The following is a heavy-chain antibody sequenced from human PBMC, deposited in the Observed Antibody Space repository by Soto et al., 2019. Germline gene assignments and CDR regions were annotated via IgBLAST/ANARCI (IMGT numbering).Heavy chain of an antibody. CDR1: GGSFSGYY. D-gene: IGHD2-15*01. CDR3: ARAEYCSGGSCYSFNAFDI. V-gene: IGHV4-34*01. Sequence: SETLSLTCAVYGGSFSGYYWSWIRQPPGKGLEWIGEINLIWITNYNPSLKSRVNISVDTSKNQFFLKLSSVTAADTAVYYFARAEYCSGGSCYSFNAFDIWGQGTMVTVSS. J-gene: IGHJ3*02. CDR2: INLIWIT.